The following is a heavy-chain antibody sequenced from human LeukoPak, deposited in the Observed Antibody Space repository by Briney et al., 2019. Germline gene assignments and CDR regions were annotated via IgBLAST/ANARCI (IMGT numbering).Heavy chain of an antibody. CDR1: GFTFNIYA. V-gene: IGHV3-23*01. Sequence: GGSLRLSCAASGFTFNIYAMNWVRQAPGKGLDWVSGISGSDGSTYYADSVKGRFTISRDNSKNTLYLQMDSLRAEDTAVYYCAKGGSSGWHGDFDYWGQGTLVTVSS. D-gene: IGHD6-19*01. CDR2: ISGSDGST. CDR3: AKGGSSGWHGDFDY. J-gene: IGHJ4*02.